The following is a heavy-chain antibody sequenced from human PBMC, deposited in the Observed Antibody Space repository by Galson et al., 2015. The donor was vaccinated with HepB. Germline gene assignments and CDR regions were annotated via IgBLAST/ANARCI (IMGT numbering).Heavy chain of an antibody. CDR1: GFTFSSYA. J-gene: IGHJ4*02. Sequence: SLRLSCAASGFTFSSYAMHWVRQAPGKGLEWVAVISYDGSNKYYADSVKGRFTISRDNSKNTLYLQMNSLRAEDTAVYYCARALDTVVVVAATPIDYWGQGTLVTVSS. CDR2: ISYDGSNK. D-gene: IGHD2-15*01. V-gene: IGHV3-30-3*01. CDR3: ARALDTVVVVAATPIDY.